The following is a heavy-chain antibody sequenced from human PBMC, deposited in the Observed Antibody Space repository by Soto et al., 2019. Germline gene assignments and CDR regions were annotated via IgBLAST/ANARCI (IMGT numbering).Heavy chain of an antibody. J-gene: IGHJ4*02. CDR3: ARHLRLFGSSTYYWPDF. Sequence: SGTLSLICAVSGGSISRSTYYWGWFRQPPDKGLEWIGVISYTGSTYYSPSLKSRVTISVDTSKSQFSLKLSSVTAADTAVYYCARHLRLFGSSTYYWPDFWCQGTLLTLS. D-gene: IGHD3-10*01. V-gene: IGHV4-39*01. CDR1: GGSISRSTYY. CDR2: ISYTGST.